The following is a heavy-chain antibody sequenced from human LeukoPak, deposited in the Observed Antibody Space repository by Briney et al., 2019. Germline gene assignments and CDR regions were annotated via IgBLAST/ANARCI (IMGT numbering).Heavy chain of an antibody. Sequence: GGSLRLSCAASGFSFSSYSLNWVRQAPGRGLEWVSYISGYSTTIYYADSVQGRFTISRDNAKKSLYLQMNTLRAEDTAVYFCARDRGGYSSSRTFDSWGQGTLVIVSS. CDR1: GFSFSSYS. J-gene: IGHJ4*02. CDR3: ARDRGGYSSSRTFDS. V-gene: IGHV3-48*04. D-gene: IGHD6-13*01. CDR2: ISGYSTTI.